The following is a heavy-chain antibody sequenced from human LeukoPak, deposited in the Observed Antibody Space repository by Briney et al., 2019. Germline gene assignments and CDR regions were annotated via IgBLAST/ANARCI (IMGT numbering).Heavy chain of an antibody. Sequence: PGGSLRLSCAASGLTFSRYWMTCARQAPEKGLEWVAIIKQDGSETYYVDSSKDSFAISRDNAKNSLRLHMNTLRGEDSAVYYCARSGVPHGTDVWRQGSTATVSS. CDR2: IKQDGSET. CDR3: ARSGVPHGTDV. CDR1: GLTFSRYW. V-gene: IGHV3-7*04. D-gene: IGHD7-27*01. J-gene: IGHJ6*02.